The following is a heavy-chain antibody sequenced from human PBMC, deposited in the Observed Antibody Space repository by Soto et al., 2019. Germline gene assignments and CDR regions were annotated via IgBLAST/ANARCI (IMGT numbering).Heavy chain of an antibody. D-gene: IGHD1-1*01. Sequence: PGGSLRLSCVASGFTFTNAGISWVRQAPGKGLEWVGRIKSNSDGGTTDYAAPVKGRFTISRDDSKNTLYLQMNSLRIEDTAVYYCTRDGPQTVRVTHWGHGIL. CDR3: TRDGPQTVRVTH. CDR1: GFTFTNAG. J-gene: IGHJ4*01. CDR2: IKSNSDGGTT. V-gene: IGHV3-15*01.